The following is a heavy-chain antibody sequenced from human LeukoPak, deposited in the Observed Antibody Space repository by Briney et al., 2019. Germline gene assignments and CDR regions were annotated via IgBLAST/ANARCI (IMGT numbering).Heavy chain of an antibody. D-gene: IGHD6-19*01. J-gene: IGHJ5*01. CDR1: GYTFTAYY. V-gene: IGHV1-2*02. CDR3: ARRHSGGNWFDS. Sequence: ASVKVSCKPSGYTFTAYYMHWVRQAPGQGLEWMGWINPSSGSTDYAQKFHGRVSMTRDTSISTAYMELSGLTSDDTAVYYCARRHSGGNWFDSWGQGTLVTVSS. CDR2: INPSSGST.